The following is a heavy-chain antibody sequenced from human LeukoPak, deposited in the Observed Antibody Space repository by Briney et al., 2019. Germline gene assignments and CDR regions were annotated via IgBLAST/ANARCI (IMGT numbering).Heavy chain of an antibody. V-gene: IGHV4-39*07. D-gene: IGHD3-10*01. J-gene: IGHJ5*02. CDR1: GGSISSSYYY. CDR3: ARAVTMIRGVYGQNWFDP. Sequence: SETLFLTCTVSGGSISSSYYYWGWIRQPPGKGLEWIGSIYYSGRTFYNPSLKSRVTISLDKSKNQFSLKLSSVTAADTAVYYCARAVTMIRGVYGQNWFDPWGQGALVTVSS. CDR2: IYYSGRT.